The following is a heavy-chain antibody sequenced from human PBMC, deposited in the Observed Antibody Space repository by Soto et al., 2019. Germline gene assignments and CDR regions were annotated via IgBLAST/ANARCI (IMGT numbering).Heavy chain of an antibody. Sequence: EVQLWESGGGLVQPGGSLRLSCAVSGFTFSSHVMSWVRQAPGKGLEWVSAISGTGGTYYADSVKGRFTISRDNSKNALYLPMNNLSDDDTAVYYCAKDRRGAYCSGGICYSPDYWGQGPLVIVSS. V-gene: IGHV3-23*01. CDR2: ISGTGGT. CDR1: GFTFSSHV. D-gene: IGHD2-15*01. J-gene: IGHJ4*02. CDR3: AKDRRGAYCSGGICYSPDY.